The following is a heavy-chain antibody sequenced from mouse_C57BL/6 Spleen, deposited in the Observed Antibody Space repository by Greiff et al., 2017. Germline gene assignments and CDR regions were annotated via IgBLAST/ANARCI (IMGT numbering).Heavy chain of an antibody. CDR3: ARGGLPTFAY. CDR2: INPNNGGT. V-gene: IGHV1-26*01. CDR1: GYTFTDYY. D-gene: IGHD2-4*01. J-gene: IGHJ3*01. Sequence: VQLQQSGPELVKPGASVKISCKASGYTFTDYYMNWVKQSHGQSLEWIGDINPNNGGTSYNQKFKGKATLTVDKSSSTAYMELRSLTSEDSAVYYCARGGLPTFAYWGQGTLVTVSA.